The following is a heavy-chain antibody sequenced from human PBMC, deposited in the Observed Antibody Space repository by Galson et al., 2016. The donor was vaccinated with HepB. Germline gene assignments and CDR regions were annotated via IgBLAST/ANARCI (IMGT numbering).Heavy chain of an antibody. Sequence: SLRLSCAASGFTFSFYSIHWVRQAPGKGLEWVAVISKNGRAISYADSVRGRFTISRDNSKNTVYLQMNSLRTDDTSLYYCAKEHGTGWPNLDYWGQGALVTVS. CDR3: AKEHGTGWPNLDY. CDR2: ISKNGRAI. CDR1: GFTFSFYS. J-gene: IGHJ4*02. D-gene: IGHD6-19*01. V-gene: IGHV3-30*18.